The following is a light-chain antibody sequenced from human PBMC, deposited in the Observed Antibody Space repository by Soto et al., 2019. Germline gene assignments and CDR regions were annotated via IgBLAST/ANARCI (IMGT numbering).Light chain of an antibody. Sequence: DIQMTQSPSTLSASVGDRVTITCRASQSISSWLAWYQHKPGKAPKLLIYKASSLESGVPSRFSGSGSGTEFTLTISRLQPDDFATYYCQQYNSYSWTFGQGTKVEIK. CDR1: QSISSW. CDR2: KAS. CDR3: QQYNSYSWT. V-gene: IGKV1-5*03. J-gene: IGKJ1*01.